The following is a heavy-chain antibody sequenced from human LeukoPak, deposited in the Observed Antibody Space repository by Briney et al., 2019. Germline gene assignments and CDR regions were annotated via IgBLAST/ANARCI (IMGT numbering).Heavy chain of an antibody. CDR1: GYTLTELS. J-gene: IGHJ2*01. D-gene: IGHD5-18*01. Sequence: GASVKVSCKVSGYTLTELSMRWVRQAPGKGLEWMGGFDPEDGETIYAQKFQGRVTMTEDTSTDTAYMELSSLRSEDTAVYYCATPFRVSYGRYWYFDLWGRGTLVTVSS. CDR3: ATPFRVSYGRYWYFDL. CDR2: FDPEDGET. V-gene: IGHV1-24*01.